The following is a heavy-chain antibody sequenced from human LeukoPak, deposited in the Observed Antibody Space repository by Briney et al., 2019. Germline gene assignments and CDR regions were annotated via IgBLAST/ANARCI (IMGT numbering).Heavy chain of an antibody. V-gene: IGHV3-23*01. CDR2: ISGSGGST. D-gene: IGHD3-3*01. CDR3: AKDTYYDFWSGLDHGAFDI. Sequence: PGGSLRLSCAASGFTFSSYAMSWVRQAPGKGLEWVSAISGSGGSTYYAVSVKGRFTISRDNSKNTLYLQMNSLRAEDTAVYYCAKDTYYDFWSGLDHGAFDIWGQGTMVTVSS. CDR1: GFTFSSYA. J-gene: IGHJ3*02.